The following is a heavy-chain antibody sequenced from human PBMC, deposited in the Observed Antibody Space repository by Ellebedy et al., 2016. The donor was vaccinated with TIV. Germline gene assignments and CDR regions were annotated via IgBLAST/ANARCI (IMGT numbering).Heavy chain of an antibody. D-gene: IGHD6-13*01. V-gene: IGHV3-33*07. CDR2: IRYDGVDK. J-gene: IGHJ4*02. CDR1: GFSFSAYA. CDR3: ARVNWDSGSWVDY. Sequence: GESLKISXAASGFSFSAYAMYWVRRAPGKGLEWVALIRYDGVDKNYAESVKGRFTISRDNSKNTLYLQMNSLRDEDTAMYFCARVNWDSGSWVDYWGQGTLVTVSS.